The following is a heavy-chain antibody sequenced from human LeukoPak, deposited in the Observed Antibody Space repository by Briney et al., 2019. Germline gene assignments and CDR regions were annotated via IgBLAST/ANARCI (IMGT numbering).Heavy chain of an antibody. V-gene: IGHV4-39*02. CDR3: ARSRKNDCSSTSCYTDY. D-gene: IGHD2-2*02. J-gene: IGHJ4*02. Sequence: SGTLSLTCTVSGGSISSSSYYWGWIRQPPGKGLEWIGSIYYSGGTYYNPSLKSRVTISVDTSKNHFSLKVSSVTAADTAVYYCARSRKNDCSSTSCYTDYWGQGTLVTVSS. CDR2: IYYSGGT. CDR1: GGSISSSSYY.